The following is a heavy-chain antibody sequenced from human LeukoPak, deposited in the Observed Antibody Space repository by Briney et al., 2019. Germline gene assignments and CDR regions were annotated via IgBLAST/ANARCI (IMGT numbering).Heavy chain of an antibody. CDR3: ATLTPLLRHPL. V-gene: IGHV3-74*01. Sequence: GGSLRLSCAASGFTFSSYAMHWVRQAPGKGLVWVSRINSDGSSTSYADSVKGRFTISRDNAKNTLYLQMNSLRAEDTAVYYCATLTPLLRHPLWGQGTLVTVSS. D-gene: IGHD3-22*01. J-gene: IGHJ4*02. CDR1: GFTFSSYA. CDR2: INSDGSST.